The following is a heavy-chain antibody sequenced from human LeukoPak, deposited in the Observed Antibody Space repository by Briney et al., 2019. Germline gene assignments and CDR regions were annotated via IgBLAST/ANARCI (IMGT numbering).Heavy chain of an antibody. V-gene: IGHV1-69*05. CDR2: IIPIFGTP. Sequence: ASVKVSCKASGGTFSNYAISWVRQAPGQGLEWMGRIIPIFGTPNYAQKFQDRVTITTDESTSTAYMELSSLRSEDTALYYCARQPANYNILTGHYTPLSFDYWDQGTLVTVSS. J-gene: IGHJ4*02. D-gene: IGHD3-9*01. CDR1: GGTFSNYA. CDR3: ARQPANYNILTGHYTPLSFDY.